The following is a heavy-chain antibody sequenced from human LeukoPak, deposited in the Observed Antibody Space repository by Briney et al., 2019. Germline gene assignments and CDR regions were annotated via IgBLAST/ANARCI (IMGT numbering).Heavy chain of an antibody. D-gene: IGHD1-26*01. Sequence: GGSLRLSCAASGFTFSSYGMSWVRQAPGKGLEWASGLSGSGSNTYYADSVKGRFTISRDNSKNTLYLQMNGLRAEDTAIYYCARAVYSGGYGGYYSDYWGQGTLVTVSS. J-gene: IGHJ4*02. V-gene: IGHV3-23*01. CDR2: LSGSGSNT. CDR1: GFTFSSYG. CDR3: ARAVYSGGYGGYYSDY.